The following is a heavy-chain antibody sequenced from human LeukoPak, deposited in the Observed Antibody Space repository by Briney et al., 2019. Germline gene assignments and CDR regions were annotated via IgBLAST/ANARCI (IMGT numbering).Heavy chain of an antibody. D-gene: IGHD3-10*01. CDR1: GFTFSSYA. J-gene: IGHJ4*02. CDR2: ISGSGGST. V-gene: IGHV3-23*01. Sequence: GGSLRLSCAASGFTFSSYAMSWVRQAPGKGLEWVSAISGSGGSTYYADSVKGRFTISRNNSKNTLYLQMNSLRAEDTAVYYCVKGFPAYYYGSGSYHYWGQGTLVTVSS. CDR3: VKGFPAYYYGSGSYHY.